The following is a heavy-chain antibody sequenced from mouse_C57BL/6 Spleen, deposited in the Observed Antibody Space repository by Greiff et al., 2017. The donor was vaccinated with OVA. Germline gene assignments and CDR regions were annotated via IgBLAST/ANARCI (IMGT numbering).Heavy chain of an antibody. J-gene: IGHJ4*01. V-gene: IGHV5-4*01. D-gene: IGHD2-10*02. CDR2: ISDGGSYT. Sequence: DVMLVESGGGLVKPGGSLKLSCAASGFTFSSYAMSWVRQTPEKRLEWVATISDGGSYTYYPDNVKGRFTISRDNAKNNLYLQMSHLKSEDTAMYYCARDVWGMSMDYWGQGTSVTVSS. CDR1: GFTFSSYA. CDR3: ARDVWGMSMDY.